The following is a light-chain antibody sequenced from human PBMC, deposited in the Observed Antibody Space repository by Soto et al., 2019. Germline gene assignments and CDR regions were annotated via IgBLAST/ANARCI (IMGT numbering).Light chain of an antibody. CDR3: SSYTSSSNPYV. Sequence: QSALTQPASVSGSPGQSITISCTGTSSDVGGYNYVSWYQQHPVKAPKLMIYDVTNRPSGVSDRFSGSKPGNTASLTISGLQAEDEADYYCSSYTSSSNPYVFGTGTKVTVL. CDR1: SSDVGGYNY. V-gene: IGLV2-14*01. J-gene: IGLJ1*01. CDR2: DVT.